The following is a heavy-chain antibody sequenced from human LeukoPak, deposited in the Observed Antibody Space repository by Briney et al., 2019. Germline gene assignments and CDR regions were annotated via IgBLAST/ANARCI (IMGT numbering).Heavy chain of an antibody. D-gene: IGHD2-15*01. Sequence: ASVKVSCKTSGYTFTSYGITWVRQAPGQGLEWMGWVSAYADNTNYVQKIRGRVTMTTDTSTSTAYMELRSLRSDDTAVYYCARDCIGCHGFDYWGQGTLVTVSS. J-gene: IGHJ4*02. CDR1: GYTFTSYG. CDR2: VSAYADNT. CDR3: ARDCIGCHGFDY. V-gene: IGHV1-18*01.